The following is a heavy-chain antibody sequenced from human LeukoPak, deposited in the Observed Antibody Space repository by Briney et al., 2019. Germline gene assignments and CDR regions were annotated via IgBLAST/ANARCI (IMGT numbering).Heavy chain of an antibody. V-gene: IGHV4-30-4*08. D-gene: IGHD3-22*01. CDR1: GGSISSGDYY. CDR2: IYYSGST. J-gene: IGHJ4*02. Sequence: SQTLSLTCTVSGGSISSGDYYWSWIRQPPGKDLQWIGHIYYSGSTYYNPSLKSRITISLDTSKNQFSLRLSSVTAADTAVYYCARVPGESSGYPYFDYWGQGTLVTVSS. CDR3: ARVPGESSGYPYFDY.